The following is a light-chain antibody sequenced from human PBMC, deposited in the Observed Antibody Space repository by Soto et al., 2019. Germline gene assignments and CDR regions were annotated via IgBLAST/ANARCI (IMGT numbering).Light chain of an antibody. Sequence: EIVMTQSPATLSVSPGERATLSCRASQSVSNNLAWYQQKPGQPPRLLIYGASTRATGIPARFSGSGSGSGIEFTLTISSLQSEDFAVYYCQHYNNWPSFGQGTKVEIK. CDR3: QHYNNWPS. CDR1: QSVSNN. CDR2: GAS. V-gene: IGKV3-15*01. J-gene: IGKJ1*01.